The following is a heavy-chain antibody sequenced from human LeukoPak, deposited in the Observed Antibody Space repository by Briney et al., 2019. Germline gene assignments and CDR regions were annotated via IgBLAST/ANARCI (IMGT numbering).Heavy chain of an antibody. D-gene: IGHD3-22*01. CDR1: VFTFRNYV. V-gene: IGHV3-23*01. J-gene: IGHJ4*02. CDR3: AKTNGYFDY. Sequence: PGGSLRLSRAASVFTFRNYVMHWVRQAPARGLECVGGMCGGGDITYYAESVKGTFTISRDNSKNTLLLQINRLIAVDTAVYYCAKTNGYFDYWGQGTLVAVPS. CDR2: MCGGGDIT.